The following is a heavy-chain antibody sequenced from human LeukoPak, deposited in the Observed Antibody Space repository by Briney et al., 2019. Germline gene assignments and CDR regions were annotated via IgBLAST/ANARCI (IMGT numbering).Heavy chain of an antibody. CDR3: ARRQIDCSTTSCYVDY. CDR1: GYTFTDYY. J-gene: IGHJ4*02. D-gene: IGHD2-2*01. CDR2: TNPNRGGT. V-gene: IGHV1-2*02. Sequence: VSVKVSCKASGYTFTDYYINWIRQAPGQGLEWMGWTNPNRGGTSYAQNFQGRVTMTRDTPITTAYMELSRLRSDDTAVYYCARRQIDCSTTSCYVDYWGQGTLVTVSS.